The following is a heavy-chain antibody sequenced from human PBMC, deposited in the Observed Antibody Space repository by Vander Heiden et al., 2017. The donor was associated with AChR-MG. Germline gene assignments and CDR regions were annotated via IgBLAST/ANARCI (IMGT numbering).Heavy chain of an antibody. D-gene: IGHD3-10*01. Sequence: QVQLQQWGAGLLKHSETLSLTCAVYDVSLSAYYWSRIRQPRGKGLEWSGEITHSGSTNYNPSLKSRVTISLDTSKNQVSLKLSSGTAADTAVYYCARRRYYGSGRTPWGQGTRVTLAS. J-gene: IGHJ5*02. CDR3: ARRRYYGSGRTP. V-gene: IGHV4-34*01. CDR2: ITHSGST. CDR1: DVSLSAYY.